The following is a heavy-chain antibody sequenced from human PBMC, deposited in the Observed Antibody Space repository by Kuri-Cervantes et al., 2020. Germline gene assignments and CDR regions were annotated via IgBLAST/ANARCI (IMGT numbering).Heavy chain of an antibody. CDR1: GFTFSSYS. CDR2: ISSSSSYI. V-gene: IGHV3-21*04. J-gene: IGHJ6*02. CDR3: AKGEDTAMVQGHGMDV. D-gene: IGHD5-18*01. Sequence: GESLKISCAASGFTFSSYSMNWARQAPGKGLEWVSSISSSSSYIYYADSVKGRFTISRDNAKNSLYLQMNSLRAEDTAVYYCAKGEDTAMVQGHGMDVWGQGTTVTVSS.